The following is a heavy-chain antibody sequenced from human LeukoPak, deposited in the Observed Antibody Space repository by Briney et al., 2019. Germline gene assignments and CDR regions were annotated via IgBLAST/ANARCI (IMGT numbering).Heavy chain of an antibody. V-gene: IGHV4-59*01. CDR3: ASSHLLWFGELQGSWFDP. CDR2: AHYSGST. CDR1: GGSISSYY. Sequence: SETLSLTCTVSGGSISSYYWTWIRQPPGKGLEWIGCAHYSGSTNYNPSLESRVTISVDTSKNQFSLRLTSLTPADTAVYYCASSHLLWFGELQGSWFDPWGQGTLVTLSS. D-gene: IGHD3-10*01. J-gene: IGHJ5*02.